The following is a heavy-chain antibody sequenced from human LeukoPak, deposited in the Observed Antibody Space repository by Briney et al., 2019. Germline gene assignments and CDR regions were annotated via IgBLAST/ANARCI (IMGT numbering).Heavy chain of an antibody. V-gene: IGHV3-48*03. D-gene: IGHD3-9*01. CDR3: AKGSIDWYYFDY. J-gene: IGHJ4*02. CDR2: ITSSGSTI. Sequence: GGSLRLSCAASGFTFSSYEMNWVRQAPGKGLEWVSYITSSGSTIYYADSVKGRFTISRDNAKNSLYLQMNSLRAEDTAVYYCAKGSIDWYYFDYWGQGTLVTVSS. CDR1: GFTFSSYE.